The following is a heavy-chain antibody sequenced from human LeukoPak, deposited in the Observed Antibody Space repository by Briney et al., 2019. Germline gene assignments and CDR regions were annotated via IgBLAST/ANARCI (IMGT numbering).Heavy chain of an antibody. CDR1: GFTFSSYS. CDR3: ARDFRVISGDYNYGFDY. V-gene: IGHV3-21*04. CDR2: ISSSSSYI. D-gene: IGHD4-17*01. Sequence: PGGSLRLSCAASGFTFSSYSMNWVRQAPGKGLEWVSSISSSSSYIYYADSVKGRFTISRDNAKNSLYLQMNSLRAEDTALYYCARDFRVISGDYNYGFDYWGQGTPVTVSS. J-gene: IGHJ4*02.